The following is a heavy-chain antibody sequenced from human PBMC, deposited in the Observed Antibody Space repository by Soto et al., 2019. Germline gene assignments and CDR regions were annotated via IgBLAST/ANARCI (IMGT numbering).Heavy chain of an antibody. J-gene: IGHJ4*02. D-gene: IGHD4-17*01. CDR3: ARVYGDYLDY. CDR1: GYSISSSNW. CDR2: IYYSGTT. V-gene: IGHV4-28*03. Sequence: SETLSLTCAVSGYSISSSNWWGWIRQPPGKGLEWIGYIYYSGTTYYNPSLKSRVTISVDTSKNQFSLKLSSMTAADTAVYYCARVYGDYLDYWGQVTLVT.